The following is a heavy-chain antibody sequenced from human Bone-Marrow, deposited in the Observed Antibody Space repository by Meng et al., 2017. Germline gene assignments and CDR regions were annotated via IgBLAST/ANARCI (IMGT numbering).Heavy chain of an antibody. CDR1: GFTFSSYS. J-gene: IGHJ3*02. D-gene: IGHD3-22*01. V-gene: IGHV3-21*01. CDR2: ISSSSSYI. Sequence: GESLKISCAASGFTFSSYSMNWVRQAPGKGLEWVSSISSSSSYIYYADSVKGRFTISRDNAKNSLYLQMNSLRAEDTAVYYCAGDSCYYERSGYYLGWWGRWKPRDDAFDIWGQGTMVTVSS. CDR3: AGDSCYYERSGYYLGWWGRWKPRDDAFDI.